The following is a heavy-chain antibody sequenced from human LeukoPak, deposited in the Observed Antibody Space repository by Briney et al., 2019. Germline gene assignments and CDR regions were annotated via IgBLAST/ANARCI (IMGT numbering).Heavy chain of an antibody. V-gene: IGHV3-30*14. CDR2: ISYDGSNK. Sequence: GGSLRLSCAASGFTFSSYAMHWVRQAPGKGLEWVAVISYDGSNKYYADSVKGRFTISRDNSKNTLYLQMNSLRAEDTAVYYCARARIQLPDEEVGAFDIWGQGTMVTVSS. J-gene: IGHJ3*02. CDR3: ARARIQLPDEEVGAFDI. D-gene: IGHD5-18*01. CDR1: GFTFSSYA.